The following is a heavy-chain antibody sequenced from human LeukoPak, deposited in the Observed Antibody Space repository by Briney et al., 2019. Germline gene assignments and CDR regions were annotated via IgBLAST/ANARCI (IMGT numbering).Heavy chain of an antibody. Sequence: PGGSLRLSCAAYGFSFSTYGMRWVRQAPGKGLDWVAVIWFDGSEKYYADSVKGRFTISRDNSKNTLYLHMNSLRAEDTAVYYCARAVGPFDYWGQGTLVTVSS. V-gene: IGHV3-33*01. J-gene: IGHJ4*02. CDR2: IWFDGSEK. D-gene: IGHD1-26*01. CDR1: GFSFSTYG. CDR3: ARAVGPFDY.